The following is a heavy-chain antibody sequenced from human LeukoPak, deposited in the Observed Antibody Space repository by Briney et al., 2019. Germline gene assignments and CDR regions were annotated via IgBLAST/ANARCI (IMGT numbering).Heavy chain of an antibody. CDR3: ARAGGGKLGTFLAAFDY. V-gene: IGHV3-43*02. CDR2: ISGDGGST. CDR1: GFTFDDYA. Sequence: GGSLRLSCAASGFTFDDYAMHWVRQAPGKGLEWVSLISGDGGSTYYADSVKGRFTISRDNSKNSLYLQMNSLRAEDTALYYCARAGGGKLGTFLAAFDYWGQGTLVTVSS. D-gene: IGHD7-27*01. J-gene: IGHJ4*02.